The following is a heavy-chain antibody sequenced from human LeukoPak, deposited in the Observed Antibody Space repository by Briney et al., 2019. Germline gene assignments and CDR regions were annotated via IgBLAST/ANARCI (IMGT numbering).Heavy chain of an antibody. CDR1: GFTFRSYS. D-gene: IGHD3-22*01. V-gene: IGHV3-21*01. CDR2: ISSSSSYI. J-gene: IGHJ4*02. CDR3: ARVGYDSSGYLDY. Sequence: GGSLRLSCAASGFTFRSYSMNWVRQAPGKGLEWVSSISSSSSYIYYADSVKGRFTISRDNAKNSLYLQMNSLRAEDTAVYYCARVGYDSSGYLDYWGQGTLVTVSS.